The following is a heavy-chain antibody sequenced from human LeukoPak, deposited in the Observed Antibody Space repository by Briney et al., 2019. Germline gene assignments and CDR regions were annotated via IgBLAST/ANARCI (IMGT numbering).Heavy chain of an antibody. Sequence: GESLKISCKGSGYSFTSYWISWVRQMPGKGLEWMGIIYPGDSDTRYSPSFQGQVTISADKSISTAYLQWSSLKASDTAMYYCARHLELRPDAFDIWGQGTMVTVSS. J-gene: IGHJ3*02. CDR1: GYSFTSYW. V-gene: IGHV5-51*01. CDR3: ARHLELRPDAFDI. D-gene: IGHD1-7*01. CDR2: IYPGDSDT.